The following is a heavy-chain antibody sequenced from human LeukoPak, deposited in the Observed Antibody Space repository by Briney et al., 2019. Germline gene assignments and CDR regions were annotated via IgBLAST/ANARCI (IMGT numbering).Heavy chain of an antibody. V-gene: IGHV3-23*01. Sequence: GGSLRLSCIASGFTFSGDAMNWIRQVPGKGLEWVSAISGGGAHTFYADSVEGRFTVSRDNFNDTLYLQMNSLRVDDTAIYYCARDWFNDYWGQGTLVTVSP. CDR2: ISGGGAHT. CDR1: GFTFSGDA. CDR3: ARDWFNDY. D-gene: IGHD3-9*01. J-gene: IGHJ4*02.